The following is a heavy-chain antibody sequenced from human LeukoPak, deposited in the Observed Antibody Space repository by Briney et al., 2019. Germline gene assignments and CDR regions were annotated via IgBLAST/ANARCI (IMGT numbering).Heavy chain of an antibody. CDR3: ALGNGFYYDTSGHTFDY. V-gene: IGHV4-59*08. CDR2: IYYSGST. J-gene: IGHJ4*02. CDR1: GGSISSYY. D-gene: IGHD3-22*01. Sequence: SETLSLTCTVSGGSISSYYWNWIRQPPGKGLEWIGYIYYSGSTNYNPSLKSRVTISVGTSKNQFSLKLSSVTAADTAVYYCALGNGFYYDTSGHTFDYWGQGTLVTVSS.